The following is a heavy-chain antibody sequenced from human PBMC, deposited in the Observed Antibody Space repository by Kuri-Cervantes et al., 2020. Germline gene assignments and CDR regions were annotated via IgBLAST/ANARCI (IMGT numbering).Heavy chain of an antibody. D-gene: IGHD6-19*01. CDR2: ISSSSSYI. V-gene: IGHV3-21*04. CDR3: AKDRVAVAGAGIDY. J-gene: IGHJ4*02. Sequence: GESLKISCAASGFTFSSYSMNWVRQAPGKGLEWVSSISSSSSYIYYADSVKGRFTISRDNAKNSLYLQMNSLRAEDTALYYCAKDRVAVAGAGIDYWGQGTLVTVSS. CDR1: GFTFSSYS.